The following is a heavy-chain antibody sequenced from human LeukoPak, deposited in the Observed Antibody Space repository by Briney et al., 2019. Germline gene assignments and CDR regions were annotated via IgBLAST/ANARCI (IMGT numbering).Heavy chain of an antibody. V-gene: IGHV4-30-2*03. J-gene: IGHJ6*03. CDR3: ARHLSPYDFWSDLYYYYYMDV. D-gene: IGHD3-3*01. CDR2: IYHSGST. CDR1: GGSISSGGYY. Sequence: PSETLSLTCTVSGGSISSGGYYWSWIRQPPGKGLEWIGYIYHSGSTYYNPSLKSRVTISVDTSKNQFSLKLSSVTAADTAVYYCARHLSPYDFWSDLYYYYYMDVWGKGTTVTVSS.